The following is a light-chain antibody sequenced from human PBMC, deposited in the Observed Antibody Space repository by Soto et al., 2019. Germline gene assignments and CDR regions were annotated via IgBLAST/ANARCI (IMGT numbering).Light chain of an antibody. J-gene: IGKJ1*01. V-gene: IGKV1-17*01. Sequence: DIQMTQSPSSLSASVGDRVTITCRASQDIRHDLGWYQQKPGSAPKRLIYAASTLQSGVPSRFSGGGSGTEFTLTINSLQPEDFATYYCLQHNSYPRTFGQGPKVEI. CDR1: QDIRHD. CDR3: LQHNSYPRT. CDR2: AAS.